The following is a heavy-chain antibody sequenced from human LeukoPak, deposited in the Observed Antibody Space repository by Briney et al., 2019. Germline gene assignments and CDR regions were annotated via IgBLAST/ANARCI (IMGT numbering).Heavy chain of an antibody. CDR1: GGSISSGYY. J-gene: IGHJ4*02. CDR2: IYHSGST. V-gene: IGHV4-38-2*02. D-gene: IGHD1-1*01. CDR3: ARVVQLEPLSD. Sequence: SQTLSLTCTVSGGSISSGYYWGWIRQPPGKGLEWIGSIYHSGSTYYNPSLKSRVTISVDTSKNQFSLKLSSVTAADTAVYYCARVVQLEPLSDWGQGTLVTVSS.